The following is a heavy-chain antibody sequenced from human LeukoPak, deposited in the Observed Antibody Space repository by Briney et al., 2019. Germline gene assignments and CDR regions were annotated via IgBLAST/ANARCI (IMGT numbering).Heavy chain of an antibody. CDR2: IYTSGST. D-gene: IGHD3-22*01. CDR1: GYSISSFQ. J-gene: IGHJ4*02. V-gene: IGHV4-4*07. CDR3: ASEAYYYDISGYYKY. Sequence: PSETLSLTCTVSGYSISSFQWNWIRQPAGKGLEWIGRIYTSGSTNYNPSLKSRVTMSVDTSKNQFSLKLSSVTAADTAVYYCASEAYYYDISGYYKYWGQGTLVTVSS.